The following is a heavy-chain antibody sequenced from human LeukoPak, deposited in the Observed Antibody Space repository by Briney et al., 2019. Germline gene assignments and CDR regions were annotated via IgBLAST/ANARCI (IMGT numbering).Heavy chain of an antibody. CDR3: ARDRVPWELNAFDI. CDR1: GFTFSDYY. D-gene: IGHD1-26*01. V-gene: IGHV3-11*04. CDR2: ISSSGSTI. J-gene: IGHJ3*02. Sequence: PGGSLRLSCAASGFTFSDYYMSWIRQAPGKGLEWVSYISSSGSTIYYADSVKGRFTISRDNAKNSVYLQMNSLRAEDTAVYFCARDRVPWELNAFDIWGQGTMVTVSS.